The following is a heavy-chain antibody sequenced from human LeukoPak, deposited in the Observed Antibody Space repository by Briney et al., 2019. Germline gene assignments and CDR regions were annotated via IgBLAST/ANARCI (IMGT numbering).Heavy chain of an antibody. CDR3: AKERSSSSEGWFDP. J-gene: IGHJ5*02. CDR2: ISGSGGST. CDR1: GFTFDDYG. D-gene: IGHD6-13*01. V-gene: IGHV3-23*01. Sequence: HPGGSLRLSCAASGFTFDDYGMSWVRHAPGKGLEWVSAISGSGGSTYYADSVKGRFTISRDNSKNTLYLQMNSLRAEDTAVYYCAKERSSSSEGWFDPWGQGTLVTVSS.